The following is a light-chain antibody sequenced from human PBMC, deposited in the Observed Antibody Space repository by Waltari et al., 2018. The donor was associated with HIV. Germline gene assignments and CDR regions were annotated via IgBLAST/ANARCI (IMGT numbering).Light chain of an antibody. CDR1: SSDGGGYNN. CDR2: EVS. J-gene: IGLJ2*01. Sequence: QAALTQPGPVSGSPGQANNNPRTGTSSDGGGYNNGPWYQQHPGKAPKLMIYEVSNRPSGVSNRFSGSKSGNTASLTISGLQAEDEADYYCSSYTSSSTYVVFGGGTKLTVL. V-gene: IGLV2-14*01. CDR3: SSYTSSSTYVV.